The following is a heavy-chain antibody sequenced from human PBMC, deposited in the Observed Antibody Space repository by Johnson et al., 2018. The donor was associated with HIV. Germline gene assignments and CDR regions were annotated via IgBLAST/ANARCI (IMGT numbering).Heavy chain of an antibody. CDR1: GFTFSNHH. D-gene: IGHD6-13*01. CDR3: AKSIAAAGTNAFDI. CDR2: INQDGSDK. V-gene: IGHV3-7*01. J-gene: IGHJ3*02. Sequence: EVQLVESGGGLVQPGGSLRFSCAVSGFTFSNHHMTWVRPAPGKGLEWVANINQDGSDKYYVDSVKGRFTISRDNSKNTLYLQMNSLRAEDTAVYYCAKSIAAAGTNAFDIWGQGTMVTVSS.